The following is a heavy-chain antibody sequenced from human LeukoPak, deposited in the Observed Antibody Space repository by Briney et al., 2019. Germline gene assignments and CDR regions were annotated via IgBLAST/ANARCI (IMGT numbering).Heavy chain of an antibody. D-gene: IGHD1-7*01. J-gene: IGHJ6*02. Sequence: SETPSLTCAVYGESFSGYYWRWIRQPPGKGLEWIGEINHSGSTNYNPSLKSRLTISVDTSKNHLSLKLSSVTAADTAVYYCARGPGTTISYYGMDVWGQGTTVTVSS. CDR2: INHSGST. V-gene: IGHV4-34*01. CDR3: ARGPGTTISYYGMDV. CDR1: GESFSGYY.